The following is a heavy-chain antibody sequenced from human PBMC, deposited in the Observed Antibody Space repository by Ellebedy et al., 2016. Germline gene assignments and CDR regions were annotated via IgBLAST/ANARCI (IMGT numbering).Heavy chain of an antibody. CDR1: GFTFSIAG. CDR3: ATQAYGSGVDY. J-gene: IGHJ4*02. CDR2: INSDGSST. V-gene: IGHV3-74*01. D-gene: IGHD3-10*01. Sequence: GESLKISXAASGFTFSIAGMTWVRQAPGKGLVWVSRINSDGSSTSYADSVKGRFTISRDNAKNTLYLQMNSLRAEDTAVYYCATQAYGSGVDYWGQGTLVTVSS.